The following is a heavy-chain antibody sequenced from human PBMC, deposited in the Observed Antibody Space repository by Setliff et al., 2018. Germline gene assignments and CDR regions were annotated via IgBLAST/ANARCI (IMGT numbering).Heavy chain of an antibody. CDR2: IYYSGST. V-gene: IGHV4-39*06. CDR3: AKGAYYNFWSGYYFLGESPSWFDP. J-gene: IGHJ5*02. D-gene: IGHD3-3*01. CDR1: GGSISSGYYY. Sequence: PSETLPLTCTVSGGSISSGYYYWGWIRQPPGKGLEWIGSIYYSGSTYYNPSLKSRVTISVDTSKNQFPLKLSSVTAADPDVYYCAKGAYYNFWSGYYFLGESPSWFDPWGQGTLVTVSS.